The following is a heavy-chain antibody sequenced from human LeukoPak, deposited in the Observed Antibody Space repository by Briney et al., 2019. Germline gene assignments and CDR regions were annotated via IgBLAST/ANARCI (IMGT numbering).Heavy chain of an antibody. J-gene: IGHJ5*02. V-gene: IGHV4-34*01. CDR2: INHSGST. Sequence: SETLSLTCAVYGGSFSGYYWSWIRQPPGKGLEWIGEINHSGSTNYNPSLKSRVTISVDTSKNQFSLKLSSVTAADTAVYYCVRVAPGWYGFDPWGQGTLVTVSS. CDR3: VRVAPGWYGFDP. D-gene: IGHD6-19*01. CDR1: GGSFSGYY.